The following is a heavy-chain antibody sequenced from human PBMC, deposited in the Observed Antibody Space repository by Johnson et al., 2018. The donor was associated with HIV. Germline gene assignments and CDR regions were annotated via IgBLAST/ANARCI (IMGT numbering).Heavy chain of an antibody. Sequence: QVQLVESGGDMVQPGRSLRLSCAASGFTFSSYAMHWVRQAPGKGLEWVAVIWYDGLNKYYADSVKGRFTISRDNSKNTLYLQMNSLRAEDTAVYYCARDVTKDAFDIWGQGTMVAVSS. J-gene: IGHJ3*02. CDR3: ARDVTKDAFDI. CDR1: GFTFSSYA. D-gene: IGHD4-17*01. CDR2: IWYDGLNK. V-gene: IGHV3-33*08.